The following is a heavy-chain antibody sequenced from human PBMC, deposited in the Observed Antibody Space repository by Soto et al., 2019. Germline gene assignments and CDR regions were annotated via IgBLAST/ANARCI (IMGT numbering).Heavy chain of an antibody. D-gene: IGHD2-2*01. Sequence: VQLVQSGAEVKKPGSSVKVSCKASGGTFGSYAISWVRQAPGQGLAWMGGIIPIPGIANYAQKFQGRVTIAADESASTAYMELSSLRSEDTAVYYCARSQGSSTSLEIYYYYYYGMDVWGQGTTVTVSS. J-gene: IGHJ6*02. CDR1: GGTFGSYA. CDR3: ARSQGSSTSLEIYYYYYYGMDV. V-gene: IGHV1-69*01. CDR2: IIPIPGIA.